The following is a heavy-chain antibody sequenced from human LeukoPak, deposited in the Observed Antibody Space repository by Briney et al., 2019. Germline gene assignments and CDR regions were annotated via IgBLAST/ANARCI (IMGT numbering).Heavy chain of an antibody. J-gene: IGHJ4*02. CDR2: ISGSGDNT. CDR3: ANSRGAVAGAPDY. Sequence: PGGSLRLSCQAPKFTFSNYAINWARQPPGKGLGWAAAISGSGDNTYYAGSVKGRFTISRDNSKNTLYLQMNSLRAEDTAIYYCANSRGAVAGAPDYWGQGTLVTVSS. D-gene: IGHD6-19*01. V-gene: IGHV3-23*01. CDR1: KFTFSNYA.